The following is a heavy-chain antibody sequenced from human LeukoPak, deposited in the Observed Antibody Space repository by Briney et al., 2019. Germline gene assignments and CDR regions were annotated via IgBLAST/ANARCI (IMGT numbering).Heavy chain of an antibody. CDR2: IIPIFGTA. CDR1: GGTFSSYA. J-gene: IGHJ3*02. Sequence: ASVKVSCKASGGTFSSYAISWVRQAPGQGLEWMGGIIPIFGTANYAQKFQGRVTITADESTSTAYMELSSLRSEDTAVYYCARRVGSITIFGVVIHDAFDIWGQGTMVTVSS. V-gene: IGHV1-69*13. D-gene: IGHD3-3*01. CDR3: ARRVGSITIFGVVIHDAFDI.